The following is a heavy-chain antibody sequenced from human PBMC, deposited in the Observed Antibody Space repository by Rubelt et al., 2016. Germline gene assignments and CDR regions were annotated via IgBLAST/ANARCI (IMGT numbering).Heavy chain of an antibody. D-gene: IGHD3-3*01. Sequence: VQLVESGGGVVQPGRSLRLSCAASRFTFSLYAMNWVRQAPGKGLEWVSAISGRGGSTYYAASVKGRFTISRDNAKNSLYLQRNSLRDEDTAVYYCARDPVIFGVVLSSWFDPWGQGTLVTVSS. CDR1: RFTFSLYA. CDR2: ISGRGGST. CDR3: ARDPVIFGVVLSSWFDP. J-gene: IGHJ5*02. V-gene: IGHV3-23*04.